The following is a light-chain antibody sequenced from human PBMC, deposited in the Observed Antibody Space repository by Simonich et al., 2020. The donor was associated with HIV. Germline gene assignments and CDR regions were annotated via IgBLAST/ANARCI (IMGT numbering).Light chain of an antibody. V-gene: IGKV2D-29*02. Sequence: DIVMTQTPLSLSVTPGQPASISCKSSQSLLHSDGKTYLSWDLQKPGQSPQLLIYEVSSLFSGVPDRFSGSGSGTDFTLKISRVEAEDVGVYYCMQNIQLPPTFGPGTKVDIK. J-gene: IGKJ3*01. CDR1: QSLLHSDGKTY. CDR3: MQNIQLPPT. CDR2: EVS.